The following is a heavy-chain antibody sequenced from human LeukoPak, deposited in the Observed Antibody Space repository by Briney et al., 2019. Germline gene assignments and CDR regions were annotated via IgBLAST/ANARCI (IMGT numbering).Heavy chain of an antibody. CDR1: GFTFSSYA. CDR3: AREGSSSSWYKSFDY. J-gene: IGHJ4*02. CDR2: ISYDGSNK. Sequence: PGGSLRLSCAASGFTFSSYAMHWVRQAPGKGLEWVAVISYDGSNKYYADSVKGRFTISRDNSKNTLYLQMNSLRAEDMAVYYCAREGSSSSWYKSFDYRGQGTLVTVSS. V-gene: IGHV3-30-3*01. D-gene: IGHD6-13*01.